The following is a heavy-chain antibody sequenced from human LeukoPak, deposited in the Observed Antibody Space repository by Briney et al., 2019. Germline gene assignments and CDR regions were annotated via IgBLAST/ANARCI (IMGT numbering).Heavy chain of an antibody. D-gene: IGHD6-6*01. J-gene: IGHJ4*02. V-gene: IGHV3-23*01. Sequence: GGSLRLSCAASGFTFSSYAMSWVRQAPGKGLEWFSAITDSGGSTYHADSVKGRFTISRDNSKDTLYLQMNSLRAEDTAVYSCAKGSSSSRPYYFDYWGQGTLVTVSS. CDR2: ITDSGGST. CDR3: AKGSSSSRPYYFDY. CDR1: GFTFSSYA.